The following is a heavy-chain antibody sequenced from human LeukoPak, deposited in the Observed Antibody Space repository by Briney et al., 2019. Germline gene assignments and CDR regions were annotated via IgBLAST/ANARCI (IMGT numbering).Heavy chain of an antibody. CDR2: IYYSEST. V-gene: IGHV4-31*03. D-gene: IGHD3-22*01. J-gene: IGHJ3*02. Sequence: SQTLSLTCTVSGGSISSVGYCWSWIRQHPGKGLEWIGYIYYSESTYYNPSLKSRVTISVDASKNQYSLKLSSVTAADTAVYYCARYLRYYYDSSGYGAFDIWGQGTMVTVSS. CDR1: GGSISSVGYC. CDR3: ARYLRYYYDSSGYGAFDI.